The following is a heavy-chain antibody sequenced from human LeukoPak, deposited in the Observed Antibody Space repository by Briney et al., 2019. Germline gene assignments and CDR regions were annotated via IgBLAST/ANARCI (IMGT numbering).Heavy chain of an antibody. J-gene: IGHJ6*03. CDR3: PRDPYTGSYVAGYYYYYMDV. CDR1: VFTFSTYN. Sequence: GGSLRLSCAASVFTFSTYNMNWVRQAPGKGLEWVSSITSSSRYTFYADSVKGRFTISRDNAKNSLYLQMNSLRAEDTAVYYCPRDPYTGSYVAGYYYYYMDVWGKGTTVTVSS. CDR2: ITSSSRYT. D-gene: IGHD1-26*01. V-gene: IGHV3-21*01.